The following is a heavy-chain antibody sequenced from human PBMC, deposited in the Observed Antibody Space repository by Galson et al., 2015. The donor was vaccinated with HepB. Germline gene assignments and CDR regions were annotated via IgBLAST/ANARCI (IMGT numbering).Heavy chain of an antibody. J-gene: IGHJ4*02. D-gene: IGHD2-15*01. CDR1: GFTFSSYA. V-gene: IGHV3-30*04. Sequence: SLRLSCAASGFTFSSYAMHWVRQAPGKGLEWVAVISYDGSNKYYADSVKGRFTISRDNSKNTPYLQMNSLRAEDTAVYYCAREGPGWSYFDYWGQGTLVTVSS. CDR3: AREGPGWSYFDY. CDR2: ISYDGSNK.